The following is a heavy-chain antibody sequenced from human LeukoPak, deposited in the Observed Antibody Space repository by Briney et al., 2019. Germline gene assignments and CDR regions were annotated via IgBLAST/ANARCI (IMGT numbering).Heavy chain of an antibody. Sequence: ASVKVSCKASGYTFTGYYMHWVRQAPGQGLEWMGRINPNSGGTNYAQKFQGRVTMTRDTSISTAYMELSRLRSDDTAVYYCARGEGYCSGGSCYIFDYWGQGTLVTVSS. D-gene: IGHD2-15*01. CDR2: INPNSGGT. CDR1: GYTFTGYY. J-gene: IGHJ4*02. V-gene: IGHV1-2*06. CDR3: ARGEGYCSGGSCYIFDY.